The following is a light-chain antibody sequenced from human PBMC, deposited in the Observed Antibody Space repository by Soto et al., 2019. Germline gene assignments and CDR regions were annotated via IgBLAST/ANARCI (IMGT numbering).Light chain of an antibody. CDR3: QQYHKWPIT. V-gene: IGKV3-15*01. Sequence: EVVLTQSPATLSVSPGERATLSCRASQSISINLAWYQQIPGQVPRLLIYGASTRATGIPARFSGSGSGTDFTLTITSLQSEDFALYYCQQYHKWPITFGQGARLELK. CDR1: QSISIN. CDR2: GAS. J-gene: IGKJ5*01.